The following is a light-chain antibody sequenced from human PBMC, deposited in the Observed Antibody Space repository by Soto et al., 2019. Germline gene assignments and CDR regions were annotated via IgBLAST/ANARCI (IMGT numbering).Light chain of an antibody. CDR2: WAS. CDR3: HKNFHGLPLP. J-gene: IGKJ4*01. Sequence: DIVMTQSPDSLVVSLGERATIKCKSSQSLLHRSNNKNYLTWYQQKPGQPPKLLIYWASAREFEVPDRFTGSGPGQNSTLTFSGRRAEDGAPNNGHKNFHGLPLPFGGGTK. CDR1: QSLLHRSNNKNY. V-gene: IGKV4-1*01.